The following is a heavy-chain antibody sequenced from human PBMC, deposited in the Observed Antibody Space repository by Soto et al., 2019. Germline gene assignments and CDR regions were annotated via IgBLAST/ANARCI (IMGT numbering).Heavy chain of an antibody. CDR3: ARDSLVRYYDILTGVRVDP. V-gene: IGHV1-18*01. J-gene: IGHJ5*02. CDR1: GYTFTIYG. CDR2: ISAYNGNT. D-gene: IGHD3-9*01. Sequence: ASVKVSCKASGYTFTIYGISWVRQAPGQGLECMGWISAYNGNTNYAQKLQGRFTMTTDTSTRTAYMELRSLRSYDTDVYYCARDSLVRYYDILTGVRVDPWGQGTLVTVSS.